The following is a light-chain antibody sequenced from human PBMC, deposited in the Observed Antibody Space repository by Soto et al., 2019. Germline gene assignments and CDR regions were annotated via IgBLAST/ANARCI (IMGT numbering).Light chain of an antibody. CDR1: KLGDKY. CDR3: QAWDSSTYVA. V-gene: IGLV3-1*01. CDR2: QDS. J-gene: IGLJ2*01. Sequence: SYELTQPPSVSVSPGQTASITCSGDKLGDKYACWYQQKPGQSPVLVIYQDSKRPSGIPERFSGSNSGNTATLTISGTQAMDEDDYYCQAWDSSTYVAFGGGTKLTVL.